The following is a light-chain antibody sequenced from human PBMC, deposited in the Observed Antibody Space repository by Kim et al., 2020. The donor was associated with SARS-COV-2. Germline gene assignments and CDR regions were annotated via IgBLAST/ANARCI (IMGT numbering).Light chain of an antibody. CDR2: YDT. CDR3: QVWDRSSDQYV. Sequence: APGKTARISCGGDNIGDKSVHLYRQKPGQAPVVVISYDTDRPSGIPERFTGSNSGNSATLTIRRVEAGDEADYYCQVWDRSSDQYVFGTGTKVTVL. CDR1: NIGDKS. V-gene: IGLV3-21*04. J-gene: IGLJ1*01.